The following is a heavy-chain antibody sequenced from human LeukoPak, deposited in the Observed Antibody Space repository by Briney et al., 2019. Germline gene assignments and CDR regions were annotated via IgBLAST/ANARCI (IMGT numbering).Heavy chain of an antibody. CDR3: ARHPTGYPNWFDA. D-gene: IGHD5-18*01. CDR2: IHGSGEPT. CDR1: GFTFDDYV. J-gene: IGHJ5*02. V-gene: IGHV3-23*01. Sequence: GGSLRLSCLASGFTFDDYVMTWVRQAAGKRLEWISSIHGSGEPTYYADSVKGRFTISRDNSKNTLYLEMNTLRVEDTALYYCARHPTGYPNWFDAWGQGTLVTVSS.